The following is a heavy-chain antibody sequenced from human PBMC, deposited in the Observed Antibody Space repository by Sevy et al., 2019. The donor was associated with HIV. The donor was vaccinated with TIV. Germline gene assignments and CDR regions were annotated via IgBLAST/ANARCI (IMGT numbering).Heavy chain of an antibody. V-gene: IGHV3-7*01. Sequence: GGSLRLSCAASGFTFRRYWMSWVRQAPGKGLEWVANIKQDGSEKYYVDSVKGRFTRSRDNAKNSLYLQMNSLRAEDTAVYYCTKMKDDSSGFHLDYWGQGTLVTVSS. J-gene: IGHJ4*02. CDR3: TKMKDDSSGFHLDY. CDR2: IKQDGSEK. CDR1: GFTFRRYW. D-gene: IGHD3-22*01.